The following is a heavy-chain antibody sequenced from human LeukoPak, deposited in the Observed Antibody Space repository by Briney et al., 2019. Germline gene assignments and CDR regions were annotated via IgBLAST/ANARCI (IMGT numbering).Heavy chain of an antibody. D-gene: IGHD2-21*01. J-gene: IGHJ6*03. Sequence: GGSLRLSCEASQFTFSRFAMSWIRQAPGTGLEWVSTLSGSGTATYYADSVKGRFTTSRDNSKDTLYLQMGKLRADGTAVYYCAKHLGSHSFLFYYMDVWGTGTSVIVSS. V-gene: IGHV3-23*01. CDR3: AKHLGSHSFLFYYMDV. CDR1: QFTFSRFA. CDR2: LSGSGTAT.